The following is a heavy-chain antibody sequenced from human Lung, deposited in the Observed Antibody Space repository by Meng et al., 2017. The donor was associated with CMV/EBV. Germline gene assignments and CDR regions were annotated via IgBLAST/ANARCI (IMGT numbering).Heavy chain of an antibody. CDR3: ARRPEPYNRRTYFDD. CDR1: GYLFTSYW. V-gene: IGHV5-51*01. Sequence: GESLKISCRVSGYLFTSYWIGWVRQQPGKGLQWMGIIYPNDADKRYSPSFEGQVTISVDRSINTAYLQWNSLRTSDSGIYYCARRPEPYNRRTYFDDWGQGTLVTVSS. D-gene: IGHD1-14*01. J-gene: IGHJ4*02. CDR2: IYPNDADK.